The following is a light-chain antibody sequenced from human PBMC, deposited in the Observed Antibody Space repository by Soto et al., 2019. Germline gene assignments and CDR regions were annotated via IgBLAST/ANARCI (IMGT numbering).Light chain of an antibody. J-gene: IGKJ5*01. CDR2: GAS. V-gene: IGKV3-15*01. CDR3: QQYDNWPLT. Sequence: EIVMTQSPATLSVSPGERATLPCRASQSISSNLAWYQQKPGQAPRLLIYGASTRATGIPARFSGSGSGTEFTLTISSLQSEDFAVYYCQQYDNWPLTFGGGTRLEIK. CDR1: QSISSN.